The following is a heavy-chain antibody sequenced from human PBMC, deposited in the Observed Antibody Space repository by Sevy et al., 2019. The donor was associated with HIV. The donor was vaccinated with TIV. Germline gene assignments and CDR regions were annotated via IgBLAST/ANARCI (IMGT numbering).Heavy chain of an antibody. CDR1: GFTFNVYA. CDR3: VQEIGAKTHV. CDR2: ITSGFDT. Sequence: GGSLRLSCAASGFTFNVYAMNWVRQAPGKGLEWVSCITSGFDTIYAGSVKGRFTISRNNPKNPLYLQMDNLRADDTALYYCVQEIGAKTHVWGQGTTVTVSS. V-gene: IGHV3-21*05. J-gene: IGHJ6*02.